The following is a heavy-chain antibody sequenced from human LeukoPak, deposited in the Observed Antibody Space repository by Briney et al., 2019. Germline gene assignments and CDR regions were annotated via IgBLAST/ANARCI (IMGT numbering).Heavy chain of an antibody. J-gene: IGHJ4*02. V-gene: IGHV1-8*03. CDR1: GYTFTNYN. CDR3: VRGRYVGSTNCYYFDY. CDR2: MNPNTGDT. D-gene: IGHD2-8*01. Sequence: EASVKVSCKASGYTFTNYNINWMRQATGHGLEWMGWMNPNTGDTGYAQNFQGRVTITRNTSTGTAYMELSSLRSEDTAVYYCVRGRYVGSTNCYYFDYWGQGTLVTVSS.